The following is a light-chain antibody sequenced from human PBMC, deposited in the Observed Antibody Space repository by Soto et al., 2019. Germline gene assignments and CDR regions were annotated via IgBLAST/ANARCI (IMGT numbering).Light chain of an antibody. CDR1: QSISSW. J-gene: IGKJ1*01. CDR3: QQYNSYRWT. V-gene: IGKV1-5*03. Sequence: DIQMTQSPSTLSASVGDRVTITCRASQSISSWLAWYQQKPGKAPKLLIYKASSLESGVPSRFSGSGSGTKFTLTISSLQPYDFATYYCQQYNSYRWTFGQGTKVDIK. CDR2: KAS.